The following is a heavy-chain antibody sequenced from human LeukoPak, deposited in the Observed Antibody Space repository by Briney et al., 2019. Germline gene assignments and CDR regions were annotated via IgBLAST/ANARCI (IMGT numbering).Heavy chain of an antibody. CDR3: ARETSASGWFED. CDR1: GGSVSRYF. J-gene: IGHJ5*02. D-gene: IGHD6-19*01. Sequence: SETLSLTCNVSGGSVSRYFWSWLRQSPGKGLEWIGYFHVRGATNYNPSLKSRVSMSIDTSKNHFSLELRSVSAADTAMYYCARETSASGWFEDWGQGTLVTVSS. CDR2: FHVRGAT. V-gene: IGHV4-59*02.